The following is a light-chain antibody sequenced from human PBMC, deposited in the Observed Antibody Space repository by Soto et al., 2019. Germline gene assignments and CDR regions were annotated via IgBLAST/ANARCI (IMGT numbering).Light chain of an antibody. V-gene: IGLV2-8*01. CDR3: TSYAGSYADVV. J-gene: IGLJ2*01. Sequence: QSALTQPPSASGSPGQSVTISCTEASSDFGGTNYVSWYQQHPGKAPKLMIFEVTKRPSGVPDRFSGSKSGNTASLTVSGLHAEDEADYYCTSYAGSYADVVFGGGTKLTVL. CDR2: EVT. CDR1: SSDFGGTNY.